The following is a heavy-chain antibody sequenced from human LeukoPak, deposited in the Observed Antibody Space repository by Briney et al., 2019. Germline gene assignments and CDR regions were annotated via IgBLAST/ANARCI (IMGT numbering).Heavy chain of an antibody. CDR3: ARENSGSYREFDY. D-gene: IGHD1-26*01. J-gene: IGHJ4*02. CDR2: IYTSGST. V-gene: IGHV4-4*07. Sequence: SENLSLTCTVSGGSISSYYWSWIRQPAGKGLEWIGRIYTSGSTNYNASLKSRVSMSVDTSKNQFSLKLSSVTAADTAVFYCARENSGSYREFDYWGQGTLVTVSS. CDR1: GGSISSYY.